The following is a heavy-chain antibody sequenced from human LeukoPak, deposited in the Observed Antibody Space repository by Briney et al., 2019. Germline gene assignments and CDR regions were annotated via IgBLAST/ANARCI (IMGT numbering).Heavy chain of an antibody. CDR1: GFTFSSYG. Sequence: PGGSLRLSCAASGFTFSSYGMHWVRQAPGKGLEWVAVISYDGSNKYYADSVKGRFTISRDNSKNTLYLQMNSLRAEDTAVYYCAKERWPLVGTAYYFDYWGQGTLVTVSS. CDR3: AKERWPLVGTAYYFDY. D-gene: IGHD6-19*01. CDR2: ISYDGSNK. J-gene: IGHJ4*02. V-gene: IGHV3-30*18.